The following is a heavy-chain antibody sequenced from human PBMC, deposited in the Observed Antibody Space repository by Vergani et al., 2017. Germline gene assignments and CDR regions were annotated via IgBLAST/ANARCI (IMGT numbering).Heavy chain of an antibody. CDR2: ISGSGGST. Sequence: EVQLVESGGGLVQPGGSLRLSCAASGFTVSSNYMSWVRQAPGKGLEWVSVISGSGGSTYYADSVKGRFTISRDNSKNTLYLQMNSLRAEDTAVYYCAKDRVYGASFDYWGQGTLVTVSS. J-gene: IGHJ4*02. V-gene: IGHV3-23*04. CDR1: GFTVSSNY. D-gene: IGHD2-8*01. CDR3: AKDRVYGASFDY.